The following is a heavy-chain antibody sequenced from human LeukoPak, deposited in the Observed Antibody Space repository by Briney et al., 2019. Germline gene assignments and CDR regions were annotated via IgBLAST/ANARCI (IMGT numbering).Heavy chain of an antibody. V-gene: IGHV3-30*04. J-gene: IGHJ4*02. CDR3: AKDGQEIGSPDYFDY. CDR1: GFTFSSYA. CDR2: ISYDGSNK. D-gene: IGHD2/OR15-2a*01. Sequence: GGSLRLSCAASGFTFSSYAMHWVRQAPGKGLEWVAVISYDGSNKYYADSVKGRFTISRDTSKNTLFLQMNSLRAEDTAVYYCAKDGQEIGSPDYFDYWGQGTLVTVSS.